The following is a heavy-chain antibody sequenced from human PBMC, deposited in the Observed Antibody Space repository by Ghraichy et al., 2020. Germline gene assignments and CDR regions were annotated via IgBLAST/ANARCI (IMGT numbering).Heavy chain of an antibody. CDR3: ARDEEWRGYFDL. CDR2: IYYTGDN. CDR1: GDSVSSNRYY. J-gene: IGHJ2*01. V-gene: IGHV4-61*01. D-gene: IGHD3-3*01. Sequence: SETLSLTCTVSGDSVSSNRYYWSWIRQPPGKGLEWIAYIYYTGDNDYNSSLRSRVTISLDTSKNQFSLQVRSVTAADTAVYYGARDEEWRGYFDLWGRGTLVTVSS.